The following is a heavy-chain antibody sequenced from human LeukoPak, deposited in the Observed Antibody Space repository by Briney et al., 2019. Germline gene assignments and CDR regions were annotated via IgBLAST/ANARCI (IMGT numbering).Heavy chain of an antibody. CDR3: ARDWRGGSRNYYYYYMDV. J-gene: IGHJ6*03. CDR2: INSDGSST. Sequence: PGGSLRLSCAASGFTFSTYWMHWVRQAPGKGLVWVSRINSDGSSTTYADSGKGRFTISSDNAKNTLYLQMNSLRAEHTAVYYCARDWRGGSRNYYYYYMDVWGKGTTVTVSS. V-gene: IGHV3-74*01. CDR1: GFTFSTYW. D-gene: IGHD1-14*01.